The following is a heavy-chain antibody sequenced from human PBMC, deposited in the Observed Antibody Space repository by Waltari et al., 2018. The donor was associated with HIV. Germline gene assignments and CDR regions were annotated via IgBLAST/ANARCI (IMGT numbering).Heavy chain of an antibody. J-gene: IGHJ6*02. CDR2: ISWNSGDI. D-gene: IGHD3-3*01. V-gene: IGHV3-9*01. Sequence: EVQLVESGGGSVQPGRSLRLSCTSSAIIFDDFSMPWVRQPPGKGLEWVSGISWNSGDIAYADSVKGRFTISRDNTKNSLFLQMNSVRVEDTALYYCVKDGASTIFGVLNGMDVWGQGTTVTVSS. CDR3: VKDGASTIFGVLNGMDV. CDR1: AIIFDDFS.